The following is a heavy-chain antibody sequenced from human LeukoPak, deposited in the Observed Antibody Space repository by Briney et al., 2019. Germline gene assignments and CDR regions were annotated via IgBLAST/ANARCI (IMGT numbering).Heavy chain of an antibody. CDR2: INSNSGDT. CDR1: GYTFTAYY. Sequence: GASVKVSCKASGYTFTAYYLHWVRQAPGQGREWMGWINSNSGDTNSAQKFQGRVTLTRDTSITTAYMEMSSLSSDDTAVYYCVRVSLSPLLPIDYWGQGTLVTVSS. V-gene: IGHV1-2*02. D-gene: IGHD2-15*01. CDR3: VRVSLSPLLPIDY. J-gene: IGHJ4*02.